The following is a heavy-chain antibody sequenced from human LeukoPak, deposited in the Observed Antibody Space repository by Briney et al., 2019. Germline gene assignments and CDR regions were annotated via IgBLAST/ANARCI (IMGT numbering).Heavy chain of an antibody. CDR2: IWNDGSKK. Sequence: PGRSLRLSYAASGFTFNNCAMNLVRQAPGKGLEWVAVIWNDGSKKYYEDSVKGRFTISRDNSNNTVYLQMNSLRAEDTAVYYCARVYRKSGLTGSSFDPWGQGTLVTVSA. J-gene: IGHJ5*02. CDR1: GFTFNNCA. CDR3: ARVYRKSGLTGSSFDP. D-gene: IGHD1-14*01. V-gene: IGHV3-33*08.